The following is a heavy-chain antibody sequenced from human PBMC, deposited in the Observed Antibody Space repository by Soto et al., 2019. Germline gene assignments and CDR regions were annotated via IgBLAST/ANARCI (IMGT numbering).Heavy chain of an antibody. V-gene: IGHV1-18*01. CDR1: GYTFTSYG. Sequence: QVQLVQSGAEVKKPGASVKVSCKASGYTFTSYGISWVRKAPGQGLEWMGWINAYNGNTNYAQKLQGRVTMTTDTSTGPAYMELRSLRSEDTAGYNCAIDVGYGLIADWGQGNLVTVSS. D-gene: IGHD2-21*01. CDR3: AIDVGYGLIAD. CDR2: INAYNGNT. J-gene: IGHJ4*02.